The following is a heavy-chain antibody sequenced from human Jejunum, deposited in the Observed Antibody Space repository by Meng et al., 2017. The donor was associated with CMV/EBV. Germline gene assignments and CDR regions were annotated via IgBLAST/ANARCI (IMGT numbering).Heavy chain of an antibody. CDR2: IWYDGSNK. J-gene: IGHJ6*02. V-gene: IGHV3-33*06. CDR1: FTFSSYG. CDR3: AKDGPSSYYYYGMDV. Sequence: FTFSSYGMHWVRQAPGKGLEWVAVIWYDGSNKYYADSVKGRFTISRDNSKNTLYLQMNSLRAEDTAVYYCAKDGPSSYYYYGMDVWGQGTTVTVSS.